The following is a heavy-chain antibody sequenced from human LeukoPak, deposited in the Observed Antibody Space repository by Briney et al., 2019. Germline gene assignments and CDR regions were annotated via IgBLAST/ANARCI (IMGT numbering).Heavy chain of an antibody. CDR2: INHSGST. J-gene: IGHJ4*02. D-gene: IGHD1-26*01. V-gene: IGHV4-34*01. CDR1: GGSFSGYY. CDR3: ARERVGATSQSYEDY. Sequence: SETLSLTCAVYGGSFSGYYWSWIRQPPGKGLEWIGEINHSGSTNYNPSLKSRVTISVDTSKNQFSLKLSSVTAADTAVYYCARERVGATSQSYEDYWGQGTLVTVSS.